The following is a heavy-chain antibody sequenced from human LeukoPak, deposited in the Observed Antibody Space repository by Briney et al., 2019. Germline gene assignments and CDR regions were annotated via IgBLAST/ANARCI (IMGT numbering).Heavy chain of an antibody. D-gene: IGHD3-9*01. CDR1: GGSISSSSYF. CDR2: IFYSGST. CDR3: AREEIVRYRGFFDY. J-gene: IGHJ4*02. Sequence: PSETLSLTCTVSGGSISSSSYFWGWIRQPPGKGLEWIGSIFYSGSTYYNPSLNSRVTISIDTSKNQFSLRLSSVTAADTAVYYCAREEIVRYRGFFDYWGQGTLVTVSS. V-gene: IGHV4-39*02.